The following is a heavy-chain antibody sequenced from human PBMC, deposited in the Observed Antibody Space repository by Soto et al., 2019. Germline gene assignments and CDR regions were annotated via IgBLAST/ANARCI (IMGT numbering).Heavy chain of an antibody. J-gene: IGHJ4*02. D-gene: IGHD3-10*01. CDR2: INAGNGNT. Sequence: ASVKVSCKASGYTFTSYAMHWVRQAPGQRLEWMGWINAGNGNTKYSQKFQGRVTITRDTSASTAYMELSSLRSEDTAVYYCARDPWFGELFGYWGQGTLVTVSS. V-gene: IGHV1-3*01. CDR1: GYTFTSYA. CDR3: ARDPWFGELFGY.